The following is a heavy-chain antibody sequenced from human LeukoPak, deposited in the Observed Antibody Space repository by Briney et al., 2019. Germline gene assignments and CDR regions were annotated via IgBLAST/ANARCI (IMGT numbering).Heavy chain of an antibody. CDR2: MNPNSGNT. D-gene: IGHD1-1*01. CDR1: GYTFTSYD. CDR3: ARGGTTGTTPDVYMDV. J-gene: IGHJ6*03. Sequence: ASVKVSCKASGYTFTSYDINWVRQATGQGLEWMGWMNPNSGNTDYAQKFQGRVTMTRNTSISTAFMELSSLRSEDTAVYYCARGGTTGTTPDVYMDVWGKGTTVTVSS. V-gene: IGHV1-8*01.